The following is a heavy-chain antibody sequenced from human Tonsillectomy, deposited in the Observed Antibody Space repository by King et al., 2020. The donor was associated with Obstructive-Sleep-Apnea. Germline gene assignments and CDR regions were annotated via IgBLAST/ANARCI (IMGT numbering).Heavy chain of an antibody. D-gene: IGHD5-12*01. CDR3: VGGYDRDYFDH. Sequence: VQLVESGGGLVQPGGSLRLSCAGSGFTFSTYAMTWVRQAPGKGLEWVSAISGAGDRTYYAEPLRGRFTISRENSKNTVYLQINSLRAEDTAIYYCVGGYDRDYFDHWGQGTLVTVSS. J-gene: IGHJ4*02. CDR2: ISGAGDRT. V-gene: IGHV3-23*04. CDR1: GFTFSTYA.